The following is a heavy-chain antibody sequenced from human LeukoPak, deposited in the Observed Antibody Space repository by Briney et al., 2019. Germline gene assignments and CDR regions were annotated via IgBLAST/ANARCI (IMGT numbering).Heavy chain of an antibody. CDR3: AKDGISGPAAIPSFYFDY. CDR1: GFTFSKYA. J-gene: IGHJ4*02. CDR2: ISGSGAGT. D-gene: IGHD2-2*01. V-gene: IGHV3-23*01. Sequence: GASLRLSCAASGFTFSKYAMSWVRQAPGKGLEWVSGISGSGAGTYYADSVKGRFTISRDNSKNTLYLQMNSLRAEDTAVYYCAKDGISGPAAIPSFYFDYWGQGTLVTVSS.